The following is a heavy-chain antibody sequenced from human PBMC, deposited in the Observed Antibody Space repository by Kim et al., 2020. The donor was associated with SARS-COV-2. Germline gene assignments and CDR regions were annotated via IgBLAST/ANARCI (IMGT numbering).Heavy chain of an antibody. J-gene: IGHJ4*02. Sequence: ADSVKGRLTISRDHSKNSLYLQMNSLRTEDTALYYCAKDLNYYGSGSDDYWGQGTLVTVSS. CDR3: AKDLNYYGSGSDDY. D-gene: IGHD3-10*01. V-gene: IGHV3-43*01.